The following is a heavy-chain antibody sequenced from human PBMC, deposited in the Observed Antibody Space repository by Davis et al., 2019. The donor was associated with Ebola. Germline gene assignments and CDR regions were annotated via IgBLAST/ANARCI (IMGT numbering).Heavy chain of an antibody. CDR2: ITSSGGST. V-gene: IGHV3-23*01. CDR1: GFTFSSYA. D-gene: IGHD6-19*01. J-gene: IGHJ6*04. Sequence: GGSLRLSCAASGFTFSSYAMTWARQAPGKGLEWVSAITSSGGSTYYADSVKGRFTISRDNSKNTLYLQMNSLTAEDTAVYYCAKGGSGWPSDYSYGMGVWGKGTTVTVSS. CDR3: AKGGSGWPSDYSYGMGV.